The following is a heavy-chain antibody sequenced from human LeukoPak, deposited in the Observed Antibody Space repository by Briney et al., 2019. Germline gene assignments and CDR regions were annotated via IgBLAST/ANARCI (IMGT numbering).Heavy chain of an antibody. V-gene: IGHV1-69*13. CDR2: IIPIFGTA. D-gene: IGHD2-2*01. CDR1: GGTVSRYA. J-gene: IGHJ4*02. Sequence: GASMKVSCKVSGGTVSRYAISWVRQAPGQGLEWMGGIIPIFGTANYAQKFQGRVTITADESTSTAYMELSSLRSEDTAVYYCAREEGVGKPFDYWGQGTLVTVSS. CDR3: AREEGVGKPFDY.